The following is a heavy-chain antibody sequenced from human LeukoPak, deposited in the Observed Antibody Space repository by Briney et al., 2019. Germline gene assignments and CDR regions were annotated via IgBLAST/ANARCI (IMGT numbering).Heavy chain of an antibody. Sequence: GGSLRLSCAASGFTFSSYWMHWVRQAPGKGLVWVSHINSDGISTGYVDSVKGRFIISRDNAKNTLYLQMNSLRAEDTAVYYCARGYCSGSSCYKLNACDIWGQGTMVTVSS. CDR1: GFTFSSYW. D-gene: IGHD2-15*01. CDR3: ARGYCSGSSCYKLNACDI. J-gene: IGHJ3*02. V-gene: IGHV3-74*01. CDR2: INSDGIST.